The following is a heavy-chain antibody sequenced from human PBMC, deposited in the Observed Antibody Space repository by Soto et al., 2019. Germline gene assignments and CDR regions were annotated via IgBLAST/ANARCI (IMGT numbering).Heavy chain of an antibody. CDR1: GGTVSSYA. CDR3: ARDVRGAGARAIGITNWFDP. Sequence: QVQLVQSGAEVKKPGSSVKVSCKASGGTVSSYALIWVRQAPGQGLEWMGGITPIFGTSNNAQQFQGRVTITADESTTTAYTELSRLRSEDTAVYYCARDVRGAGARAIGITNWFDPWGQGTLVSVSS. J-gene: IGHJ5*02. D-gene: IGHD6-19*01. CDR2: ITPIFGTS. V-gene: IGHV1-69*01.